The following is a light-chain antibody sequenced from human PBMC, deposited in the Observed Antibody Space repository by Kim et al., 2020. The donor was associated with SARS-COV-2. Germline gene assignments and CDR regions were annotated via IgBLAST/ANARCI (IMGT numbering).Light chain of an antibody. CDR2: EVS. CDR1: SSDVGGYKY. Sequence: LSQPASVSGSPGQSITISCTGTSSDVGGYKYVSWYQQHPGKAPKLVIYEVSNRPSGVSNRFSGSKSGNTASLTISGLQAEDEADYYCSSYIRGSTNYVFGTGTKVPVL. J-gene: IGLJ1*01. V-gene: IGLV2-14*01. CDR3: SSYIRGSTNYV.